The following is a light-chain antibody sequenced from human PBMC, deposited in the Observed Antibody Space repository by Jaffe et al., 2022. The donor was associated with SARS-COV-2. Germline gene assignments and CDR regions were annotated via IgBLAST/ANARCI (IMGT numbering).Light chain of an antibody. J-gene: IGKJ2*01. CDR1: QTILYSSDKQNY. Sequence: DIVMTQSPDSLAVSLGETATINCKSSQTILYSSDKQNYLAWYQLKPGQPPQLLIYWASTRESGVPDRFSGSGSGTDFTLTISSLQAEDVAVYYCQQYYSTPYTFGQGTKLEIK. CDR2: WAS. CDR3: QQYYSTPYT. V-gene: IGKV4-1*01.